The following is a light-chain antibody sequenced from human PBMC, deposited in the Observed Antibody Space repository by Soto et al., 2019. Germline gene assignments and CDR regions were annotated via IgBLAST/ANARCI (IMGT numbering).Light chain of an antibody. CDR1: SSNIGAGFD. CDR2: GNN. CDR3: QSYDSSLSGSV. Sequence: QSVLTQPPSVSGAPGQRVTISCAGSSSNIGAGFDVHWYQQLPGTAPRLLIYGNNNRPSGVPDRFSGSKSGTSASLAITGLQAEDEADYHCQSYDSSLSGSVSGGGTKLTVL. V-gene: IGLV1-40*01. J-gene: IGLJ2*01.